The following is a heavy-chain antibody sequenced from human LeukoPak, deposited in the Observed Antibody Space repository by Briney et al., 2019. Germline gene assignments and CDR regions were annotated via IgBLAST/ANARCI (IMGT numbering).Heavy chain of an antibody. V-gene: IGHV3-33*01. CDR1: GFTFSSYG. D-gene: IGHD2-21*02. CDR2: IWYDGSNK. CDR3: AREAYCGGDCYSSDAFDI. J-gene: IGHJ3*02. Sequence: PGGSLRLSCAASGFTFSSYGMHWVRQAPGKGLEWVAVIWYDGSNKYYADSVKGRFTISRDNSKNTLYLQVNSLRAEDTAVYYCAREAYCGGDCYSSDAFDIWGQGTMVTVSS.